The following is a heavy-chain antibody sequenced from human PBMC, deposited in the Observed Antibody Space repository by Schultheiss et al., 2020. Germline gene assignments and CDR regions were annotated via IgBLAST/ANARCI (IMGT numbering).Heavy chain of an antibody. CDR1: GGSFSGYY. D-gene: IGHD6-19*01. Sequence: SETLSLTCAVYGGSFSGYYWSWIRQPPGKGLEWIGEINHSGSTNYNPSPKSRVTISVDTSKNQFSLKLSSVTAADTAVYYCASAPIAVAGTVGGDWGQGTLVTVSS. CDR3: ASAPIAVAGTVGGD. J-gene: IGHJ4*02. CDR2: INHSGST. V-gene: IGHV4-34*01.